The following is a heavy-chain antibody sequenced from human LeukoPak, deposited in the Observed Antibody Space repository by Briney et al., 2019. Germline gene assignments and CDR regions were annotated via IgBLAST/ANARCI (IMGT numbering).Heavy chain of an antibody. CDR2: ISSSSTTI. V-gene: IGHV3-48*01. CDR3: AGGAGTIDY. CDR1: GFTFSSYS. J-gene: IGHJ4*02. Sequence: GGSLRLSCAASGFTFSSYSTMWVRQAPGKGLEWVSYISSSSTTIHYADSVKGRFTISRDNAKNSVYLQMNSLRAEDTAVYYCAGGAGTIDYWGQGTLVTVSS. D-gene: IGHD6-13*01.